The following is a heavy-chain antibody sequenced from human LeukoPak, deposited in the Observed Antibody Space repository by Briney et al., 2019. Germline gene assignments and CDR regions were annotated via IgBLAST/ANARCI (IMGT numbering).Heavy chain of an antibody. CDR3: ARERVDPNYFDF. Sequence: PGGSLRLSCAASGLTFSSSGMHWVRQAPGKGLEWVALTWYDGSNKYYADSVKGRFTISRDNSNNTLYLEMDSLRAEDTAVYYCARERVDPNYFDFWGQGTLVTVSS. CDR1: GLTFSSSG. J-gene: IGHJ4*02. D-gene: IGHD5-12*01. V-gene: IGHV3-33*01. CDR2: TWYDGSNK.